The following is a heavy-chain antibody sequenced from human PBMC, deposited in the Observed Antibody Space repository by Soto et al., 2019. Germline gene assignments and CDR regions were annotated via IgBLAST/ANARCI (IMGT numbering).Heavy chain of an antibody. J-gene: IGHJ4*02. CDR3: ARDRRSAAVDY. D-gene: IGHD2-2*01. CDR1: GFTFSSYA. V-gene: IGHV3-30-3*01. Sequence: QVQLVESGGGVVQPGRSLRLSCAASGFTFSSYAMHWVRQAPGKGLEWVAVISYDGSNKYYADSVKGRFTISRDNSKNTLYLQMNSLRAEDTAVYYCARDRRSAAVDYWGQGTLVTFSS. CDR2: ISYDGSNK.